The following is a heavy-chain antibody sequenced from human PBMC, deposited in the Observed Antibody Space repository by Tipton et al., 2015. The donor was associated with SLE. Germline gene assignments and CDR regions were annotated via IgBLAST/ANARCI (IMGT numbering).Heavy chain of an antibody. CDR1: GFIFSSYA. Sequence: GSLRLSCAATGFIFSSYAMSWVRQAPGKGLEGVSVISGSGGSTYYADSVKGRFTISRDNSKNTLYLQMKNLRIEDTAIYYCAKAALKYTSGIGSFDYWGQGTLVTVSS. V-gene: IGHV3-23*01. J-gene: IGHJ4*02. D-gene: IGHD6-19*01. CDR3: AKAALKYTSGIGSFDY. CDR2: ISGSGGST.